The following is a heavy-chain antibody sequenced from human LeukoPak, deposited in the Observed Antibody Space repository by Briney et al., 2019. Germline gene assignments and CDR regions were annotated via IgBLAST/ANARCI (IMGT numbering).Heavy chain of an antibody. Sequence: PSETLSLTCTVSGYSISSGYFWGWVRQAPGKGLEWIGSSYPSGSTYYNPSLKSRVTISVDTSKNQFSLKLSSVTAADTAVYYCARQVLVVIPSFDYRSQGTLVTVSS. CDR3: ARQVLVVIPSFDY. CDR2: SYPSGST. J-gene: IGHJ4*02. V-gene: IGHV4-38-2*02. CDR1: GYSISSGYF. D-gene: IGHD3-22*01.